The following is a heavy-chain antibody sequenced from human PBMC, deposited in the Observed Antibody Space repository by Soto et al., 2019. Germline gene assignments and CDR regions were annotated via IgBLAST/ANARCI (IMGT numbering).Heavy chain of an antibody. V-gene: IGHV3-74*01. J-gene: IGHJ4*02. CDR1: GFTFSMYW. D-gene: IGHD1-1*01. CDR2: INDDGSST. Sequence: PGGSLRLSCAASGFTFSMYWMHWVRQVPGKGPERVSRINDDGSSTNYADSVKGRFTISRDNAKNTLYLQMNDLRAEDTAVYYCTRGTRSTSTGTGAFWGQGTLVTVSS. CDR3: TRGTRSTSTGTGAF.